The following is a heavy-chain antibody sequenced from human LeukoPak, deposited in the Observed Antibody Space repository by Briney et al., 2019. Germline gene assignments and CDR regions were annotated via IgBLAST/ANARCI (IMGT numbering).Heavy chain of an antibody. D-gene: IGHD6-6*01. V-gene: IGHV1-46*01. CDR2: INPSGGST. Sequence: ASVKVSCKASGYTFTSYYMHWVRQAPGQGLEWMGIINPSGGSTSYAQKFQGRVTMTRDTSTSTVYMELSSLRSEDTAVYYCARDFTSSSSSFGLLSRKPRGLGYWGQGTLVTASS. J-gene: IGHJ4*02. CDR1: GYTFTSYY. CDR3: ARDFTSSSSSFGLLSRKPRGLGY.